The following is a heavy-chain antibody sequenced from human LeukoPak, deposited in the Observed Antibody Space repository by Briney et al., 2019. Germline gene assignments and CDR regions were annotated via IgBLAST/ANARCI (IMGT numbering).Heavy chain of an antibody. D-gene: IGHD3-3*01. J-gene: IGHJ4*02. CDR1: GFTFTSYG. CDR2: IRYDGSNK. Sequence: GGSLRLSXAASGFTFTSYGVYWVRQAPGKGLEWLAFIRYDGSNKYYADSVKGRFTISRDNSKNTLYLQMNSLRAEDTAVYYCAQGQAIFGVVRGFDYWGQGTLVTVSS. V-gene: IGHV3-30*02. CDR3: AQGQAIFGVVRGFDY.